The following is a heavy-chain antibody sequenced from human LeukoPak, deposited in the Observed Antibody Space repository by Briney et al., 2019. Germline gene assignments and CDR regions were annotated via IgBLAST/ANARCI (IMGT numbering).Heavy chain of an antibody. Sequence: GGSLRLSCAASGFTFSSYAMSWVRQAPGKGLEWVSAISGSGGSTYYADSVKGRFTISRDNTKNSLFLQLNSLRAEDTAIYYCVRDRGWYHFDLWGQGNLVTVYS. D-gene: IGHD3-10*01. J-gene: IGHJ4*02. CDR1: GFTFSSYA. V-gene: IGHV3-23*01. CDR2: ISGSGGST. CDR3: VRDRGWYHFDL.